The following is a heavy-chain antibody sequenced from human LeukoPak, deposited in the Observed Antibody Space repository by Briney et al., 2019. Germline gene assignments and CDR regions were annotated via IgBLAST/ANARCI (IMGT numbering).Heavy chain of an antibody. V-gene: IGHV3-23*01. J-gene: IGHJ4*02. CDR1: GFTFSSYT. CDR3: AKLVDYGSGNRDY. D-gene: IGHD4-17*01. CDR2: ISGSGGST. Sequence: GGSLRLSCAASGFTFSSYTMSWVRQAPGKGLEWVSAISGSGGSTYYADSVKGRFTISRDNSKNTLYLQMNSLRAEDTAVYYCAKLVDYGSGNRDYWGQGTLVTVSS.